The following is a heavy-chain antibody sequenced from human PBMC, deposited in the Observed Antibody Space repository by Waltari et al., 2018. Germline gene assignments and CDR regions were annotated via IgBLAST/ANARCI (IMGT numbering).Heavy chain of an antibody. CDR1: GFPFSLYW. CDR2: RKQDGSEK. Sequence: EVQLVESGGGLVQPGGSLRLSCAASGFPFSLYWMTWVRQSPGKGLEWVTNRKQDGSEKYYVDSVRGRFTIFRDNAKKSLYLQMNSLRAEDTAVYYCAKESMAGRTNAFDIWGQGTMVTVSS. D-gene: IGHD6-6*01. J-gene: IGHJ3*02. V-gene: IGHV3-7*04. CDR3: AKESMAGRTNAFDI.